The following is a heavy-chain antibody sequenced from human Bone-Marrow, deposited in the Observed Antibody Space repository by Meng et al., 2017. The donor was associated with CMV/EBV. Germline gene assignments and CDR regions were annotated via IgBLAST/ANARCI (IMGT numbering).Heavy chain of an antibody. Sequence: SGFSFSSYGMNWVRQATGKGLEWVAVISYDGSNKYYADSVKGRFTISRDNSKNTLYLQMNSLRAEDTAVYYCAKDGYCSGGSCYPDPWGQGTLVTVSS. D-gene: IGHD2-15*01. J-gene: IGHJ5*02. CDR3: AKDGYCSGGSCYPDP. CDR1: GFSFSSYG. CDR2: ISYDGSNK. V-gene: IGHV3-30*18.